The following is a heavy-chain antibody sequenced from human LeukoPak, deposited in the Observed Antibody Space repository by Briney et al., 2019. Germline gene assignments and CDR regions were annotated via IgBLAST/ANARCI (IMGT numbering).Heavy chain of an antibody. V-gene: IGHV4-59*01. J-gene: IGHJ4*02. Sequence: SETLSLTCTVSGGSISSYYWSWIRQPPGKGLEWIGYIYYSGSTNYNPSLKSRVTISVDTSKNQFSLKLGSVTAADTAVYYCARAPDYYGSGSYLDYYFDYWGQGTLVTVSS. CDR1: GGSISSYY. CDR2: IYYSGST. CDR3: ARAPDYYGSGSYLDYYFDY. D-gene: IGHD3-10*01.